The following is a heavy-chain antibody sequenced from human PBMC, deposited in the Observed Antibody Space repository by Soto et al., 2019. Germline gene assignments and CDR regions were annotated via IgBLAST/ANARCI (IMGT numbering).Heavy chain of an antibody. CDR2: IYYSGST. D-gene: IGHD6-13*01. CDR3: ARHPLGIAAAGTGSWFDP. Sequence: QVQLQESGPGLVKPSETLSLTCTVSGGSISSYYWSWIRQPPGKGLEWIGYIYYSGSTNYNPSLKSRATISVDTSKNQFSLKLSSVTAADTAVYYCARHPLGIAAAGTGSWFDPWGQGTLVTVSS. J-gene: IGHJ5*02. V-gene: IGHV4-59*08. CDR1: GGSISSYY.